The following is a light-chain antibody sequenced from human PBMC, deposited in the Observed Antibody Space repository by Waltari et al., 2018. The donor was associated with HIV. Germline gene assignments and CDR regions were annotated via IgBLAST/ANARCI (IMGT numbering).Light chain of an antibody. CDR1: SSDVGAYNY. CDR2: EVN. Sequence: QSALTQPASVSGSPGQSITIFCTGTSSDVGAYNYVSWYQHHPGKAPKLMIYEVNNRPSGVSNRFSGSKSGNTASLTISGLQAEDEADYYCNSYTASGTYVLFGGGTKLTVL. CDR3: NSYTASGTYVL. J-gene: IGLJ2*01. V-gene: IGLV2-14*01.